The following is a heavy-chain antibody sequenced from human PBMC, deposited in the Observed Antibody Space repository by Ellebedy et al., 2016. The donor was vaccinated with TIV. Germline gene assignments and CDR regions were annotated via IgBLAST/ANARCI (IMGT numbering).Heavy chain of an antibody. J-gene: IGHJ5*02. CDR2: INPNSGGT. Sequence: GESLKISXAASGYTFTGYYMHWVRQAPGQGLEWMGWINPNSGGTNYAQKFQGRVTMTRDTSISTAYMELSRLRSDDTAVYYCARDATRPIGWFNPWGQGTLVTVSS. CDR1: GYTFTGYY. CDR3: ARDATRPIGWFNP. V-gene: IGHV1-2*02. D-gene: IGHD1-1*01.